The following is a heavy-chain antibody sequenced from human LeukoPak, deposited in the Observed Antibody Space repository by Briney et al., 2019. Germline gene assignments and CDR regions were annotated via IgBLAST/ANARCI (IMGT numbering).Heavy chain of an antibody. J-gene: IGHJ4*02. CDR1: GYTLTDLS. CDR3: ASRVRGVIIAVNY. V-gene: IGHV1-24*01. Sequence: ASVKVSCKVSGYTLTDLSMHWVRQAPAKGLEWMGGFDPEDGETIYAQKFQGRVTMTEDTSTDTAYMELSSLRSEDTAVYYCASRVRGVIIAVNYWGQGNLVTVSS. CDR2: FDPEDGET. D-gene: IGHD3-10*01.